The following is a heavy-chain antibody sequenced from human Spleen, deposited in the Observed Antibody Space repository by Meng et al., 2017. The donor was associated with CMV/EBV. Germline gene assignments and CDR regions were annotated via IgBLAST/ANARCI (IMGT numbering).Heavy chain of an antibody. V-gene: IGHV1-2*02. CDR3: ARTLYDFWSGYYSDY. CDR1: GYTFTGCY. J-gene: IGHJ4*02. CDR2: INPNSGGT. Sequence: AGYTFTGCYMQWVRQPPGQGLEWMGWINPNSGGTNYAQKFQGRVTMTRDTSISTAYMELSRLRSDDTAVYYCARTLYDFWSGYYSDYWGQGTLVTVSS. D-gene: IGHD3-3*01.